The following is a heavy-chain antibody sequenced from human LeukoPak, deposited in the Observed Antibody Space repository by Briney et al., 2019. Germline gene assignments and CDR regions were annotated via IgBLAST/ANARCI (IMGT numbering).Heavy chain of an antibody. J-gene: IGHJ6*03. CDR2: IYTSGST. CDR3: ARDSSSSRGYYYYYMDV. Sequence: ASQTLSLTCTVSGGSISSGSYYWSWIRQPAGKGLEWIGRIYTSGSTNYNPSLKSRVTISVDTSKNQFSLKLSSVTAADTAVYYCARDSSSSRGYYYYYMDVWGKGTTVTVSS. CDR1: GGSISSGSYY. D-gene: IGHD6-6*01. V-gene: IGHV4-61*02.